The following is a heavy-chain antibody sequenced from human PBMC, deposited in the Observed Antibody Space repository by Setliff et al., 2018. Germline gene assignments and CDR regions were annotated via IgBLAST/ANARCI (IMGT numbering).Heavy chain of an antibody. D-gene: IGHD3-22*01. CDR1: GGTFSSYA. CDR3: ARDGDNYYDSSGYYLNHAFDI. J-gene: IGHJ3*02. V-gene: IGHV1-69*13. CDR2: IIPIFGTA. Sequence: SVKVSCKASGGTFSSYAISWVRQAPGQGLEWMGGIIPIFGTANYAQKFQGRVTVTADESTSTAYMELSSLRSEDTAVYYCARDGDNYYDSSGYYLNHAFDIWGQGTMVTVSS.